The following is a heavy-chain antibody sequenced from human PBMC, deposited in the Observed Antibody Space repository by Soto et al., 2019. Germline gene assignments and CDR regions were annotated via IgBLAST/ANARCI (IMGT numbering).Heavy chain of an antibody. J-gene: IGHJ6*02. V-gene: IGHV3-30*18. CDR3: AKDVEATWRANAYYGMDV. D-gene: IGHD1-1*01. CDR1: GFSFSNYG. Sequence: QPGGSLRLSCAASGFSFSNYGMHWVRQAPGKGLEWVAVISYDGSEKHYADSVKGRFTVSRDNSRNTLFVEINGLRSEDTAMYFCAKDVEATWRANAYYGMDVWGQGTTVTVSS. CDR2: ISYDGSEK.